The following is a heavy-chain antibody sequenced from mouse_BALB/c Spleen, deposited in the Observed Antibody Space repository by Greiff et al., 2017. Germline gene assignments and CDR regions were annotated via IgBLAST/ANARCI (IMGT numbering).Heavy chain of an antibody. CDR1: GFTFSDYY. CDR2: ISDGGSYT. Sequence: EVKVVESGGGLVKPGGSLKLSCAASGFTFSDYYMYWVRQNPEKRLEWVATISDGGSYTYYPDSVKGRFTISRDNAKNNLYLQMSSLKSEDTAMYYCARAIYYDYAWFAYWGQGTLVTVSA. J-gene: IGHJ3*01. V-gene: IGHV5-4*02. D-gene: IGHD2-4*01. CDR3: ARAIYYDYAWFAY.